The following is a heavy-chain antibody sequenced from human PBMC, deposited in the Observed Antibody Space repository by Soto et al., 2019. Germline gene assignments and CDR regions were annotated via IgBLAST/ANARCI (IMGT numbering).Heavy chain of an antibody. D-gene: IGHD3-22*01. CDR3: ANAALSSGQAGFDH. J-gene: IGHJ4*02. CDR2: ISYDGSNK. CDR1: GFTFSSYG. Sequence: GGSLRLSCAASGFTFSSYGMHWVRQAPGKGLEWVAVISYDGSNKYYADSVKGRFTISRDNSKNTLYLQMNSLRAEDTAVYYCANAALSSGQAGFDHWGQGTLVTVSS. V-gene: IGHV3-30*18.